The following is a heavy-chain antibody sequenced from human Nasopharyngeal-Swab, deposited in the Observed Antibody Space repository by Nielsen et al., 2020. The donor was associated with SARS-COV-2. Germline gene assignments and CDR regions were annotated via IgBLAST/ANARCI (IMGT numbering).Heavy chain of an antibody. CDR1: GYTFTSYG. Sequence: ASVKVSCKASGYTFTSYGISWVRQAPGQGLEWMGWISGYNGNTNYAQKLQGRVTMTTDTSTSTAHMELRSLRSDDTAVYYCARAPNSGYDSGLPMDVWGQGTTVTVSS. D-gene: IGHD5-12*01. V-gene: IGHV1-18*01. CDR3: ARAPNSGYDSGLPMDV. CDR2: ISGYNGNT. J-gene: IGHJ6*02.